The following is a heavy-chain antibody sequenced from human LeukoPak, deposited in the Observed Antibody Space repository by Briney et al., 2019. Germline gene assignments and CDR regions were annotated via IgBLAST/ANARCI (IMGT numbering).Heavy chain of an antibody. CDR1: GFTFSTYA. CDR2: ISYDGTKK. Sequence: GGSLRLSCGASGFTFSTYAMHWVRQAPGKGLECVSVISYDGTKKKYADSVKGRFTISRDNSNDTLYLQMNSLRPEDTALYYCARVNTIFGVDIVSLGAEFEFWGQGTLVTVSS. CDR3: ARVNTIFGVDIVSLGAEFEF. D-gene: IGHD3-3*02. V-gene: IGHV3-30*03. J-gene: IGHJ4*02.